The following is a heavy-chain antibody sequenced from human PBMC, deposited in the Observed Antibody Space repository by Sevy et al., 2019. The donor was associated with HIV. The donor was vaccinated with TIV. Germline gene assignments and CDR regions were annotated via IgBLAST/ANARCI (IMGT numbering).Heavy chain of an antibody. CDR1: GFTFSTYD. CDR2: ISHDGSYR. V-gene: IGHV3-30*18. J-gene: IGHJ6*02. D-gene: IGHD1-26*01. CDR3: AKNRPPGGSLFARHGMDV. Sequence: GGSLRLSCAASGFTFSTYDIHWVRQAPGKGLEWVAIISHDGSYRYYADSVRGRFSMSRDNSKDTVYLQMSGLSGEVTAVYYCAKNRPPGGSLFARHGMDVWGRGTTVTVSS.